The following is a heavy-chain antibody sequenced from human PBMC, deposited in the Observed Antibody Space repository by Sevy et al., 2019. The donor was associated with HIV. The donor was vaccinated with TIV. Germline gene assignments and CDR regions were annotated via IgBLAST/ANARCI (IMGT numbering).Heavy chain of an antibody. D-gene: IGHD3-22*01. CDR2: IYHSGST. CDR1: GYSISSGYY. V-gene: IGHV4-38-2*02. J-gene: IGHJ5*02. CDR3: AREDSSGYSYLNWFDP. Sequence: SETLSLTCAVSGYSISSGYYWGWIRQPPGKGLEWIGSIYHSGSTYYNPSLKSRVTISVDTSKNQFSLKLSSVTAADTAVYYCAREDSSGYSYLNWFDPWGQGTLVTVSS.